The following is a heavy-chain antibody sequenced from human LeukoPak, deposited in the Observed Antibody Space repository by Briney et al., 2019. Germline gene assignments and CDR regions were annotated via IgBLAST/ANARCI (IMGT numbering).Heavy chain of an antibody. CDR2: ISSSGDVI. J-gene: IGHJ4*02. V-gene: IGHV3-23*01. Sequence: PTGGSLRLSCAASGFTFSSYVVNWVRQAPEKGLEWVSLISSSGDVIYYADSVKGRFTISRDDSKSTLYLQMNGLRAEDTAIYYCAKAKGHDIFTGSRIFDYWGQGTLVTVSS. CDR3: AKAKGHDIFTGSRIFDY. CDR1: GFTFSSYV. D-gene: IGHD3-9*01.